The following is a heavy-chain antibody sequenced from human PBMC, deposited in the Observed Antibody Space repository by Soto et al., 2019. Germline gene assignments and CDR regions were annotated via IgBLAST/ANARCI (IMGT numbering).Heavy chain of an antibody. V-gene: IGHV1-18*01. Sequence: ASVNVSCQASGYTFTSYGISWVRQAPGQGLEWMGWISAYNGNTNYAQKLQGRVTMTTDTSTSTAYMELRSLRSDDTAVYYCARDGLIVGATAWRFWGQGTLVTVSS. CDR2: ISAYNGNT. D-gene: IGHD1-26*01. J-gene: IGHJ1*01. CDR3: ARDGLIVGATAWRF. CDR1: GYTFTSYG.